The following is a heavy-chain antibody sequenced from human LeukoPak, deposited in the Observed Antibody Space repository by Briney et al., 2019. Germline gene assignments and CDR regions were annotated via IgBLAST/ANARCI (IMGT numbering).Heavy chain of an antibody. J-gene: IGHJ4*02. D-gene: IGHD2-8*01. CDR3: ARDSQTDIVLMVYAE. CDR1: GFTFDDYA. V-gene: IGHV3-9*01. CDR2: ISWNSGGI. Sequence: LSGGSLRLSCAASGFTFDDYAMHWVRQAPGKGLEWVSGISWNSGGIGYADSVKGRFTISRDNAKNSLYLQMNSLRAEDTAVYYCARDSQTDIVLMVYAEWGQGTLVTVSS.